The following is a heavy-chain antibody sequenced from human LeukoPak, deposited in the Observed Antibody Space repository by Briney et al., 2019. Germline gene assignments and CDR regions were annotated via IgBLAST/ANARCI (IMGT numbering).Heavy chain of an antibody. V-gene: IGHV7-4-1*02. CDR3: AREGYSYGYGGPYYFDY. CDR2: INTNTGNP. CDR1: GYTFTSYA. J-gene: IGHJ4*02. D-gene: IGHD5-18*01. Sequence: ASVKVSCKASGYTFTSYAMNWVRQAPGQGLEWMGWINTNTGNPTYAQGFTGRFVFSLDTSVSTAYLQISSLKAEDTAVYYCAREGYSYGYGGPYYFDYWGQGTLVTVSS.